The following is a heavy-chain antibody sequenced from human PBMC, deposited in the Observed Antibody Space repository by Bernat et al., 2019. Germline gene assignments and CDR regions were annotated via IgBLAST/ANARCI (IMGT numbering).Heavy chain of an antibody. Sequence: QMQLVQSGPEVKKPGTSVKVSCKASGFTFTSSAVQWVRQARGQRLEWIGWIVVGSGNTNYAQKFQERVTITRDMSTSTAYMELSSLRSEDTAVYYCAAVYYYGSGSYYIPDYWGQGTLVTVSS. CDR2: IVVGSGNT. CDR3: AAVYYYGSGSYYIPDY. D-gene: IGHD3-10*01. CDR1: GFTFTSSA. J-gene: IGHJ4*02. V-gene: IGHV1-58*01.